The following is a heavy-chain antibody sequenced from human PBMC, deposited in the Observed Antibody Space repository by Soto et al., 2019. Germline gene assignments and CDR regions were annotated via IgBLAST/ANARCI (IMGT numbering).Heavy chain of an antibody. CDR1: GGSISSGGYY. J-gene: IGHJ2*01. CDR3: ARKLWSEEGGGYFDL. V-gene: IGHV4-31*03. CDR2: IYYSGST. D-gene: IGHD3-10*01. Sequence: QVQLQESGPGLVKPSQTLSLTCTVSGGSISSGGYYWSWSRQHPGKGLEWIGYIYYSGSTYYNPSLKSRVTISGDTSKNQFSLKLSSVTAADTAVYYCARKLWSEEGGGYFDLWGRGNLVTVSS.